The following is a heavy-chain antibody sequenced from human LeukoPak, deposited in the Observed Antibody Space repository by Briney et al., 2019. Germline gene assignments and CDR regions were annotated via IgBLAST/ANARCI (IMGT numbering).Heavy chain of an antibody. D-gene: IGHD6-19*01. J-gene: IGHJ3*02. CDR1: GFTFGDYA. CDR2: IRSKAYGGTT. V-gene: IGHV3-49*04. Sequence: GGSLRLSCTASGFTFGDYAMSWVRQAPGKGLEWVGFIRSKAYGGTTEYAASVKGRFTISRDDSKSIAYLQMNSLRAEDTAVYYCARVFGQWLVSFDIWGQGTMVTVSS. CDR3: ARVFGQWLVSFDI.